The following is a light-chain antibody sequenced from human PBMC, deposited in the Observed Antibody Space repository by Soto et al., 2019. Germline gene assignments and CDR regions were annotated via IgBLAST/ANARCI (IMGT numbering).Light chain of an antibody. J-gene: IGLJ1*01. CDR1: ISDFVVYNY. CDR2: GVS. V-gene: IGLV2-14*01. Sequence: QPASVSGSPGQSITISCTGTISDFVVYNYVSWYQQHPGKAPKLMIYGVSNRPSGVSNRFSGSKSGNTASLTISGLQADDEADYYCSSHTISSALQVFGTGTKVTVL. CDR3: SSHTISSALQV.